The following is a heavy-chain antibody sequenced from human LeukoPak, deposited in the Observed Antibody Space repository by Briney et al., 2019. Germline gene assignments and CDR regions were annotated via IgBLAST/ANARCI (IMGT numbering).Heavy chain of an antibody. Sequence: GGSLRLSCAASGFTFSSYSMNWVRQAPGKGLEWVSYISSSSSTIYYADSVKGRFTISRDNAKNSLYLQMNSLRAEDTAVYYCARTDVDYYDSSGYSAWGQGTLVTVSS. V-gene: IGHV3-48*01. D-gene: IGHD3-22*01. CDR1: GFTFSSYS. J-gene: IGHJ4*02. CDR3: ARTDVDYYDSSGYSA. CDR2: ISSSSSTI.